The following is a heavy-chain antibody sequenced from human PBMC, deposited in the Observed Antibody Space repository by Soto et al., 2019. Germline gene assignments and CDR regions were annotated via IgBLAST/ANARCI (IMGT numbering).Heavy chain of an antibody. CDR3: ARARQRVWFDP. J-gene: IGHJ5*02. Sequence: PGGSLRLSCAASGFTFSSYGMHWVRQAPGKGLEWVAVISYDGSNKYYADSVKGRFTISRDNSKNTLYLQMNSLRAEDTAVYYCARARQRVWFDPWGQGTLVTVSS. V-gene: IGHV3-30*03. CDR1: GFTFSSYG. D-gene: IGHD6-25*01. CDR2: ISYDGSNK.